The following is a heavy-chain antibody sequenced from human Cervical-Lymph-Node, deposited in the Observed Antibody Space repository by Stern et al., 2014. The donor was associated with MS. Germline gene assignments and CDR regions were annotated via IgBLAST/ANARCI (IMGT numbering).Heavy chain of an antibody. CDR2: IYYGGTP. Sequence: QLQLQESGPGLVKPSETLSLTCTVSGDSITDSYWSWIRQPPGKGLEWIGYIYYGGTPKYNPSLKSRVPISVDTSKSQFSLRLISVTTADTAVYYCARVKDYYDSSGYYPIDYWGQGSLVTVSS. CDR3: ARVKDYYDSSGYYPIDY. J-gene: IGHJ4*02. CDR1: GDSITDSY. V-gene: IGHV4-59*01. D-gene: IGHD3-22*01.